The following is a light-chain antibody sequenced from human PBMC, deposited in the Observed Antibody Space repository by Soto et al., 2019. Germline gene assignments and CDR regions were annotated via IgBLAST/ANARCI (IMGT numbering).Light chain of an antibody. CDR3: QQCYMGWT. CDR2: DAS. Sequence: IQMTQYTSTLSASVGDRVTIPCRASQSIGRFLAWYQHQPGKAPKLLIYDASTLESGVPSRFSGTGSGTEFTFSITSLQPEDFGTYYCQQCYMGWTFGQGTKVDIK. J-gene: IGKJ1*01. CDR1: QSIGRF. V-gene: IGKV1-5*01.